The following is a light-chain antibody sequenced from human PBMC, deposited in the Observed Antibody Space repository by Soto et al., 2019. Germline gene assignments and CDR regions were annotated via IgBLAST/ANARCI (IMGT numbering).Light chain of an antibody. CDR3: AAWDDSVNGWV. V-gene: IGLV1-44*01. CDR2: SDN. CDR1: SSNIGSNT. Sequence: QSVLTQPPSASGTPGQRVSISCSGSSSNIGSNTVNWYQQLPGTAPKLVIYSDNQRPSGVPDRFSGSRSGTSASLAISGLQSEDEADFYCAAWDDSVNGWVFGGGTKLTVL. J-gene: IGLJ3*02.